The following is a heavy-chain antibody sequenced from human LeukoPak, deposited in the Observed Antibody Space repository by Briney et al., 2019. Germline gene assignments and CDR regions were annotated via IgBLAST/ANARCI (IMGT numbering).Heavy chain of an antibody. CDR2: INHSGST. CDR3: ARRNSGSYRGGWGGRNWFDP. J-gene: IGHJ5*02. Sequence: SETLSLTCTVSGDSISSRSYYWGWIRQPPGKGLEWIGEINHSGSTNYNPSLKSRVTISVDTSKNQFSLKLSSVTAADTAVYYCARRNSGSYRGGWGGRNWFDPWGQGTLVTVSS. CDR1: GDSISSRSYY. D-gene: IGHD1-26*01. V-gene: IGHV4-39*07.